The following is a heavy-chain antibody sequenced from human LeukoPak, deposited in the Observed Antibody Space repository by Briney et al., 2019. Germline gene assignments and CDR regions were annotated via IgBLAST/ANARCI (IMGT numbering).Heavy chain of an antibody. CDR1: GYTFTGYY. CDR3: ARIPLYYYDSSGYSPIFDY. V-gene: IGHV1-2*02. Sequence: ASVKVSCKASGYTFTGYYMHWVRQAPGQGLEWMGWINPNSGGTNYAQKFQGRATMTRDTSISTAYMELSRLRSDDTAVYYCARIPLYYYDSSGYSPIFDYWGQGTLVTVSS. J-gene: IGHJ4*02. D-gene: IGHD3-22*01. CDR2: INPNSGGT.